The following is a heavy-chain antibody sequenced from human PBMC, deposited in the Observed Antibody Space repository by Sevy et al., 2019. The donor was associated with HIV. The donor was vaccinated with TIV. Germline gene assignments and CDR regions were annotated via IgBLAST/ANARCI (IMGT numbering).Heavy chain of an antibody. CDR2: MNPNNGNT. J-gene: IGHJ6*02. CDR1: GYSFTNFD. Sequence: ASVKVSCKAAGYSFTNFDINWVRQATGQGLEWMGWMNPNNGNTHYAQKFQGRVTMTRSSSANTAYMGLSSLTSEDTAIYYFARARLDYEFWGGSYFRRAPWGYKYYAMDVWGQGTTVTVSS. D-gene: IGHD3-3*01. CDR3: ARARLDYEFWGGSYFRRAPWGYKYYAMDV. V-gene: IGHV1-8*01.